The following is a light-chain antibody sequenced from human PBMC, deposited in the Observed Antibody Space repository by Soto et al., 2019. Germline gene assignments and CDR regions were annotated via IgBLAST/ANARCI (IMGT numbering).Light chain of an antibody. CDR1: SSDVGGYNY. Sequence: QSALTQPASVSGSPGQSITISCTGTSSDVGGYNYVSWYQQHPGKAPKLMIYDDSNRPSGVSNRFSGSKSGNTASLTISGLQAEDDADYYCSANTSSTTYVFGPGTKVPVL. CDR3: SANTSSTTYV. CDR2: DDS. V-gene: IGLV2-14*01. J-gene: IGLJ1*01.